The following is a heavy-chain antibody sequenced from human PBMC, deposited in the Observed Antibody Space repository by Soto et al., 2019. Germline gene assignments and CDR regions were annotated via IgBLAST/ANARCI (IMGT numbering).Heavy chain of an antibody. J-gene: IGHJ4*02. CDR2: IYHSGST. CDR1: GGSISSGGYS. CDR3: TRSSSTVTTLDY. D-gene: IGHD2-2*01. Sequence: QLQLQESGSGLVKPSQTLSLTCAVSGGSISSGGYSWSWIRQPPGKGLEWVGYIYHSGSTYYNPSLKSRVTMSIDRSKNQFSLKLSSVTAADTAVYYCTRSSSTVTTLDYWGQGTLVTVSS. V-gene: IGHV4-30-2*01.